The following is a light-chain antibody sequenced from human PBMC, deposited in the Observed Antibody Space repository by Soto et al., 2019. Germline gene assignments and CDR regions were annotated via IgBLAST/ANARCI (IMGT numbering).Light chain of an antibody. Sequence: QSALTQPASVSGSPGQSITISCTGTSSDVGAYNYVSWYQQHPDKAPKLIIYDVTNRPSGVSSRFSGSKSGNTASLTISGLQAEDEADYYCSSYVISSTLGVFGTGTKVTVL. CDR2: DVT. J-gene: IGLJ1*01. V-gene: IGLV2-14*01. CDR1: SSDVGAYNY. CDR3: SSYVISSTLGV.